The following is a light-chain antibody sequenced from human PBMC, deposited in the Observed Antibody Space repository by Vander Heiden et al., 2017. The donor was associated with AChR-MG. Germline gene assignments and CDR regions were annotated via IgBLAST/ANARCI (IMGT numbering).Light chain of an antibody. CDR2: QDS. J-gene: IGLJ2*01. Sequence: SYELTQLPSVSVSPGQTASITCSGDKLGDKYACWYQQKPGPSPVLVIYQDSKRPSRIPERFSCSNSGNTATLTISGTQAMDEADYYCQAWDSSIVVFGGGTKLTVL. CDR1: KLGDKY. CDR3: QAWDSSIVV. V-gene: IGLV3-1*01.